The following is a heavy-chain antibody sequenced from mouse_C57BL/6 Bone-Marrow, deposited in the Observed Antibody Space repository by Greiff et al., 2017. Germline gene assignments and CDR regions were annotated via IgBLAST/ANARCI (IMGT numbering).Heavy chain of an antibody. D-gene: IGHD2-2*01. CDR2: IYPGSGST. J-gene: IGHJ3*01. Sequence: QVQLQQPGAELVKPGASVKMSCKASGYTFTSYWITWVKQRPGQGLEWIGDIYPGSGSTNYNEKFKSKATLTVDTSSSTAYMQLSSLTSEDSAVYYCARHPLCYGYDGPCAYWGQGTLVTVSA. CDR1: GYTFTSYW. CDR3: ARHPLCYGYDGPCAY. V-gene: IGHV1-55*01.